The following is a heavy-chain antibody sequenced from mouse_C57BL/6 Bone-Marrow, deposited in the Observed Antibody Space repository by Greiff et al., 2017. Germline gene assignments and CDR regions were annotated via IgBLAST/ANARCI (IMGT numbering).Heavy chain of an antibody. D-gene: IGHD4-1*01. CDR2: IYPTSGRT. CDR3: SRSGPLGRSFDY. J-gene: IGHJ2*01. CDR1: GYTFTSYW. Sequence: VQLQQSGAELVKPGASVKMSCKASGYTFTSYWITWVKQRPGQGLEWIGDIYPTSGRTNYNEKFTSKAILTVDTSSNTAYMQLSSLTSEDSAVFYCSRSGPLGRSFDYWGQGTTLTVSS. V-gene: IGHV1-55*01.